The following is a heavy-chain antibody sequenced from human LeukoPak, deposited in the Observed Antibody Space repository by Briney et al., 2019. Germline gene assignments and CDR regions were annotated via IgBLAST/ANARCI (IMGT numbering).Heavy chain of an antibody. J-gene: IGHJ4*02. D-gene: IGHD4-23*01. CDR2: IIPIFGTA. Sequence: SVKVSCKASGGTFSSYAISWVRQAPGQGLEWMGGIIPIFGTANYAQKFQGRVTITTDESTSTAYMEPSSLRSEDTTVYYCAREGGYNVYGGNSFFDYWGQGTLVTVSS. CDR1: GGTFSSYA. V-gene: IGHV1-69*05. CDR3: AREGGYNVYGGNSFFDY.